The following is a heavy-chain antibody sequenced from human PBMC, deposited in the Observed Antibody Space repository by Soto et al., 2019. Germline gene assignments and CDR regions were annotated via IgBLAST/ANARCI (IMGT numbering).Heavy chain of an antibody. V-gene: IGHV4-31*03. CDR3: ARAGLRPLNFDY. Sequence: SETLSLTCTVSGGSISSGGYYWSWIRQHPGKGLEWIGYIYYSGSTYYNPSLKSRVTISVDTSKNQFSLKLSSVNAADTAVYYCARAGLRPLNFDYWGQGTLVTV. CDR1: GGSISSGGYY. J-gene: IGHJ4*02. D-gene: IGHD3-10*01. CDR2: IYYSGST.